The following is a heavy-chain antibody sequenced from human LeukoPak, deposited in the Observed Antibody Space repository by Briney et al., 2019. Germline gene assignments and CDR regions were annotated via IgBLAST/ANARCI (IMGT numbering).Heavy chain of an antibody. J-gene: IGHJ3*01. D-gene: IGHD3-22*01. CDR1: GTSITSGSYF. V-gene: IGHV4-61*02. Sequence: SETLSLTCTISGTSITSGSYFWSWIRQPAGNELEWLGRIYSSGRTNYNPSLKSRVTFSVDTSKNQFSLKLRSVTAADTAVYYCARAREFYSDSNAYEVWGQGTRVTVSS. CDR3: ARAREFYSDSNAYEV. CDR2: IYSSGRT.